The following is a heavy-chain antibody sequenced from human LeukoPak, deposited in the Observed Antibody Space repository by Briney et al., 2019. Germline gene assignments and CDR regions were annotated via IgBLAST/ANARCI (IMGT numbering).Heavy chain of an antibody. J-gene: IGHJ6*02. CDR1: GFTFSSYA. CDR2: ISGSGGST. V-gene: IGHV3-23*01. Sequence: GGSLRLSCAASGFTFSSYAMSWVRQAPGKGLEWVSAISGSGGSTYYADSVKGRFTISRDNSKNTLYLQMNSLRAEDTAVYYCAKDRSGSGSHPYDYYGMDVWGQGTTVTVSS. CDR3: AKDRSGSGSHPYDYYGMDV. D-gene: IGHD3-10*01.